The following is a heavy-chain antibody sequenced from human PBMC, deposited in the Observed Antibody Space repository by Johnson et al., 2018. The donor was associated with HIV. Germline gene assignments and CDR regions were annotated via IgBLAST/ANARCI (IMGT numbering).Heavy chain of an antibody. J-gene: IGHJ3*02. D-gene: IGHD5-18*01. Sequence: QVQLVESGGGVVQPGRSLRLSCAASGFTFSSYAMHWVRQAPGKGLEWVAVISYDGSNKYYADSVKGRFTISRDNSKNTLYLQMNSLRAEDTAVYYCARAYTYGAFDSWGQGTTVTISS. CDR1: GFTFSSYA. CDR2: ISYDGSNK. V-gene: IGHV3-30-3*01. CDR3: ARAYTYGAFDS.